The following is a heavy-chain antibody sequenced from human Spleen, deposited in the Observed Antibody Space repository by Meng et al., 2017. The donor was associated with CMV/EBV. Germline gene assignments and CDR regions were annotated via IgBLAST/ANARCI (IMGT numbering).Heavy chain of an antibody. V-gene: IGHV3-21*01. Sequence: GESLKISCAAPRFTFSRYTMNWVRQAPGKGLEWVASISSASDYIYYADSVKGRFTISRDNAKKSLYLQMNSLRAEDTAVYYCAREMPAAKRPFDYWGQGTLVTVSS. CDR2: ISSASDYI. CDR1: RFTFSRYT. J-gene: IGHJ4*02. D-gene: IGHD2-2*01. CDR3: AREMPAAKRPFDY.